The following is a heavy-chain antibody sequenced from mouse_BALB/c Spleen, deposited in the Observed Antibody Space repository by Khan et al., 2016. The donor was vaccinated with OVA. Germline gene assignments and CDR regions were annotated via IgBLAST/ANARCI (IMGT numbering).Heavy chain of an antibody. CDR1: GFNIKDYY. Sequence: VQLKQSGAELVRPGALVKLSCKASGFNIKDYYLHWVKQRPEQGLEWIGWIDPENGETVYDPKFQDKASITADTSSNTAYLQFSSLTSEDTAVYYCARSGYLAWFAYWGQGTLVTVSA. J-gene: IGHJ3*01. CDR3: ARSGYLAWFAY. CDR2: IDPENGET. V-gene: IGHV14-1*02.